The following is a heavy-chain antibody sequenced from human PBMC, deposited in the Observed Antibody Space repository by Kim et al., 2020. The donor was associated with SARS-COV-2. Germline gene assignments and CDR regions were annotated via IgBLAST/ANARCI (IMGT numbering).Heavy chain of an antibody. CDR1: GGSFSGYY. J-gene: IGHJ6*02. D-gene: IGHD4-17*01. V-gene: IGHV4-34*01. CDR3: ARGLLGRWHNPSRNYYYYYGMDV. Sequence: SETLSLTCAVYGGSFSGYYWSWIRQPPGKGLEWIGEINHSGSTNYNPSLKSRVTISVDTSKNQFSLKLSSVTAADTAVYYCARGLLGRWHNPSRNYYYYYGMDVWGQGTTVTVSS. CDR2: INHSGST.